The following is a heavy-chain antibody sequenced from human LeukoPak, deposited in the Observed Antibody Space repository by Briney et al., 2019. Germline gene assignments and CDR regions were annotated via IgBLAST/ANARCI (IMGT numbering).Heavy chain of an antibody. D-gene: IGHD3-10*01. V-gene: IGHV4-34*01. CDR3: ARRGPPRTLLRGVKSGWFDP. CDR2: INHSRST. CDR1: GGSSSGYY. J-gene: IGHJ5*02. Sequence: SETLSLTCVMYGGSSSGYYWSWIRQPPGKGLEWIGEINHSRSTNYNPSLKSRVTISVDTSKNHFSLRLSSVTAADTAVYYCARRGPPRTLLRGVKSGWFDPWGQGTLVTVSS.